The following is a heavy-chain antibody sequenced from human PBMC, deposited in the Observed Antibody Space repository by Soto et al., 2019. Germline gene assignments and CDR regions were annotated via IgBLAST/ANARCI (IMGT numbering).Heavy chain of an antibody. D-gene: IGHD3-3*01. CDR3: AKDPSGGYDFWSGYDNWFDP. V-gene: IGHV3-23*01. CDR1: GLTFSSYA. J-gene: IGHJ5*02. Sequence: GSLRLSCAASGLTFSSYAMSWVRQAPGKGLEWVSAISGSGGSTYYADSVKGRFTISRDNSKNTLYLQMNSLRAEDTAVYYCAKDPSGGYDFWSGYDNWFDPWGQGTLVTVSS. CDR2: ISGSGGST.